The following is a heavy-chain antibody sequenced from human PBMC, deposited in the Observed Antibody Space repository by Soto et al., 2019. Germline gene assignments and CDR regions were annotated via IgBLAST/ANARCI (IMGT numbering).Heavy chain of an antibody. CDR3: AIDSHSQQPNHRCGGGYIDV. D-gene: IGHD3-16*01. Sequence: WTWIRQHPGKGLEWIGSIYFRGSTYYNPSLKSRVTISVATPKNQFSLKLSSVTAADTAVYYCAIDSHSQQPNHRCGGGYIDVWGKGTTVTVSS. J-gene: IGHJ6*03. CDR2: IYFRGST. V-gene: IGHV4-31*02.